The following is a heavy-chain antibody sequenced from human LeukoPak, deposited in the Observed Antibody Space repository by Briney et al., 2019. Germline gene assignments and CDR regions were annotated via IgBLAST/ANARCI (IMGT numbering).Heavy chain of an antibody. CDR3: ARCDQYYDFWSGYYENWFDP. D-gene: IGHD3-3*01. V-gene: IGHV5-51*01. Sequence: GESLKISCKGSGYSFTSYWIGWVRQMPGKGLEWMGIIYPGDSDTRYSPSFQGQVTISADKSISTAYLQWSSLKASDTAMYYCARCDQYYDFWSGYYENWFDPWGQGTLVTVS. J-gene: IGHJ5*02. CDR2: IYPGDSDT. CDR1: GYSFTSYW.